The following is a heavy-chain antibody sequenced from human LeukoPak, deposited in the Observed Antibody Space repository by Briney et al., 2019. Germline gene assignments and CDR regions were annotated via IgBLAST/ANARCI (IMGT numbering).Heavy chain of an antibody. Sequence: NPSESLSLTCTVSGGSISSYYWSWIRQPPGKGLEWIGYILYMGRTNYNPSLKSRVTISVDTSKNQFSLKLSSVTAADTAVYYCARLDYDSSGYYGWYFDYWGQGTLVPVSS. D-gene: IGHD3-22*01. CDR3: ARLDYDSSGYYGWYFDY. CDR1: GGSISSYY. V-gene: IGHV4-59*08. J-gene: IGHJ4*02. CDR2: ILYMGRT.